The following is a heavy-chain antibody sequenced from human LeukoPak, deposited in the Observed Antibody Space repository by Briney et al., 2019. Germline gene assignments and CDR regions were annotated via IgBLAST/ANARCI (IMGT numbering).Heavy chain of an antibody. CDR3: AGPYGDYAHAFDI. Sequence: ASVRVSCKVSGYTLTELSMHWVRQAPGKGLEWMGGFDPEDGETIYAQKFQGRVTMTEDTSTDTAYMELSSLRSEDTAVYYCAGPYGDYAHAFDIWGQGTMVTVSS. CDR2: FDPEDGET. J-gene: IGHJ3*02. D-gene: IGHD4-17*01. V-gene: IGHV1-24*01. CDR1: GYTLTELS.